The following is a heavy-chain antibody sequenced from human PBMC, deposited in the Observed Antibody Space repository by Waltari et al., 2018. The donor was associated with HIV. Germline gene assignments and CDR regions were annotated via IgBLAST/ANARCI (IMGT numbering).Heavy chain of an antibody. CDR1: GYTFSSHG. CDR3: AREGPADCSSTSCYEDWFDP. V-gene: IGHV1-18*01. J-gene: IGHJ5*02. D-gene: IGHD2-2*01. Sequence: QVHLVQSGPEVRKPGAAVRVSCKASGYTFSSHGISWVCLAPGQGLEWMGWISAYNSNRNYAQKLQGRVTMTTDTSTSTAYMELRSLRSDDTAVYYCAREGPADCSSTSCYEDWFDPWGQGTLVTVSS. CDR2: ISAYNSNR.